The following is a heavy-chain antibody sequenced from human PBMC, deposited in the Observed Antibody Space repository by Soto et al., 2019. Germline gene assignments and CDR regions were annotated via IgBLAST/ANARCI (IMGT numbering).Heavy chain of an antibody. J-gene: IGHJ5*02. CDR1: GGTFSNYA. Sequence: QVQLVQSGAEVKKPGSSVKVSCKASGGTFSNYAITWVRQAPGQGLEWVGRIIPIFSTTNVAQKFQGRVTITADESTTTAYMVLGGLRSADTAVYYCAKDGGSDGYFGNWLDPWGQGTLVTVSS. V-gene: IGHV1-69*15. D-gene: IGHD2-15*01. CDR2: IIPIFSTT. CDR3: AKDGGSDGYFGNWLDP.